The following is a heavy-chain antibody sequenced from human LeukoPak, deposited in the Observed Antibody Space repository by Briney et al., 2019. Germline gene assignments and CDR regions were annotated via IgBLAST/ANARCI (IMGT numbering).Heavy chain of an antibody. Sequence: ASVKVSCKASGYTFTSYGISWVRQAPGQGLEWMGWISAYNGNTNYAQKLQGRVTMTTDTSTSTAYMELRSLRSDDTAVYYSARDSLTTVTTHGLDYWGQGTLVTVSS. CDR2: ISAYNGNT. D-gene: IGHD4-17*01. CDR3: ARDSLTTVTTHGLDY. J-gene: IGHJ4*02. V-gene: IGHV1-18*01. CDR1: GYTFTSYG.